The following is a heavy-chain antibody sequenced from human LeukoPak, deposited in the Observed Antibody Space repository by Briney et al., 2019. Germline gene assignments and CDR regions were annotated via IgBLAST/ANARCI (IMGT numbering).Heavy chain of an antibody. CDR1: GGSISSGSYY. Sequence: SQTLSLTCTVSGGSISSGSYYWSWIRQPAGKGLEWIGRIYTSGSTNYNPSLKSRVTISVDTSKNQFSLKLSSVTAADTAVYYCARGALWFGENSWVWFDPWGQGTLVTVSS. CDR2: IYTSGST. D-gene: IGHD3-10*01. CDR3: ARGALWFGENSWVWFDP. J-gene: IGHJ5*02. V-gene: IGHV4-61*02.